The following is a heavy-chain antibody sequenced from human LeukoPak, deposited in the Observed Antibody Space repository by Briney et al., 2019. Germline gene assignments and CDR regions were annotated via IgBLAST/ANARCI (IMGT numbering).Heavy chain of an antibody. CDR3: TSVVFSSSGSHY. Sequence: GGPLRLSCAASGFTFRNYWMSWVRQAPGKGLEWVANMKQDGSELYYVDSVKGRFTISRDDSKNTLYLQMDSLRAEDTAVYYCTSVVFSSSGSHYWGLGTLVTVSS. J-gene: IGHJ4*02. CDR1: GFTFRNYW. CDR2: MKQDGSEL. V-gene: IGHV3-7*03. D-gene: IGHD3-22*01.